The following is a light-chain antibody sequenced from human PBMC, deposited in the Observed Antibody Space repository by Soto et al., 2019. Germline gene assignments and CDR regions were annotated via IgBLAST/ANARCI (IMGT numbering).Light chain of an antibody. Sequence: MTQSPSTLSGSVGDRVTITCRASQSVSSNLAWYQQKPGQAPRLLIYGASTRATGIPARFSGSGSGTEFTLTISSLQSEDFAVYYCQQYTNWPPITFGQGTRLQIK. CDR2: GAS. CDR3: QQYTNWPPIT. CDR1: QSVSSN. V-gene: IGKV3-15*01. J-gene: IGKJ5*01.